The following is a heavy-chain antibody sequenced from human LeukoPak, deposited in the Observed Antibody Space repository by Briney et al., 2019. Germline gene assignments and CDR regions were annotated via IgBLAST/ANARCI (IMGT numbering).Heavy chain of an antibody. Sequence: ASVKVSCKASGYTFTSYGISWVRQAPGQGLEWMGWISAYNGNTNYAQKLQGRVTMTTDTSTSTAYMELRSLRSDDTAVYYCARWRRELRHYYYMDVWGKGTTVTVSS. J-gene: IGHJ6*03. CDR1: GYTFTSYG. CDR3: ARWRRELRHYYYMDV. CDR2: ISAYNGNT. D-gene: IGHD1-7*01. V-gene: IGHV1-18*01.